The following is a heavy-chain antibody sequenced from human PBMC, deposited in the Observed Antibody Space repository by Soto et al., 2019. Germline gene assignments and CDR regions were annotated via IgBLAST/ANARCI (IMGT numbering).Heavy chain of an antibody. V-gene: IGHV1-46*01. CDR2: INPSGGST. D-gene: IGHD4-17*01. CDR3: AREPLSEASLRLPHPSGMDV. J-gene: IGHJ6*02. CDR1: GYTFTSYY. Sequence: ASVKVSCKASGYTFTSYYMHWVRQAPGQGLEWMGIINPSGGSTSYAQKFQGRVTMTRDTSTSTVYMELSSLRSEDTAVYYCAREPLSEASLRLPHPSGMDVWGQGTTVTVSS.